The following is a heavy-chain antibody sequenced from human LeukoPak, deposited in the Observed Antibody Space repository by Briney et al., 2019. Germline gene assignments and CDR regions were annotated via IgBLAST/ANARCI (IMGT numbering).Heavy chain of an antibody. J-gene: IGHJ6*01. Sequence: PGGSLRLSCAASGLTFSSYWMHWVRQAPGKGLVWVSRISGDGSSTAYADSVKGRFTISRDNAENTLYLQMNSLRAEDTAVYHRARGRTTVPPTAGLMDVWGPGTTVTVSS. D-gene: IGHD4-17*01. V-gene: IGHV3-74*01. CDR2: ISGDGSST. CDR1: GLTFSSYW. CDR3: ARGRTTVPPTAGLMDV.